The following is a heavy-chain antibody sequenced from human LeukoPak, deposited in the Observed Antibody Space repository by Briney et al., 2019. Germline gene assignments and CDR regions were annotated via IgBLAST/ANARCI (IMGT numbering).Heavy chain of an antibody. D-gene: IGHD1-26*01. CDR2: ISSSSSYI. CDR1: GFTFSSYS. V-gene: IGHV3-21*01. J-gene: IGHJ5*02. Sequence: PGGSLRLSCAASGFTFSSYSMNWVRQAPGKGLEWVSSISSSSSYIYYADSVKGRFTISRDNAKNSLYLQMNSLRAEDTAVYYCARDSGSSPNWFDPWGQGTLVTVSS. CDR3: ARDSGSSPNWFDP.